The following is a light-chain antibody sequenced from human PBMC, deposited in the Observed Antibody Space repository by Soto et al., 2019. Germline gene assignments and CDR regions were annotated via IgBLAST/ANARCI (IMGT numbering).Light chain of an antibody. CDR2: GAS. CDR3: QQRSNWPPIT. CDR1: QSVSSSY. V-gene: IGKV3D-20*02. J-gene: IGKJ5*01. Sequence: EIVLTHSPGTLSLSPWEIATLSCRASQSVSSSYLAWYQQKPGQAPRLLIYGASSRATGIPDRFSGSGSGTDFTLTISSLEPEDFAVYYCQQRSNWPPITFGQGTRLEI.